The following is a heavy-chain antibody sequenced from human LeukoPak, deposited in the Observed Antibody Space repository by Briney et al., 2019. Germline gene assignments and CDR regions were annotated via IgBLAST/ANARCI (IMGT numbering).Heavy chain of an antibody. CDR3: VRDYTR. J-gene: IGHJ4*02. Sequence: GGSLRLSCVVSGFTFSNYNMNWVRQAPGKGREWVSYISTRSDTIYYADSVKGRFTISRDNAKNSLYLQMNSLRDEDTAVYYCVRDYTRWGQGTMVTVSS. V-gene: IGHV3-48*02. CDR2: ISTRSDTI. D-gene: IGHD4-11*01. CDR1: GFTFSNYN.